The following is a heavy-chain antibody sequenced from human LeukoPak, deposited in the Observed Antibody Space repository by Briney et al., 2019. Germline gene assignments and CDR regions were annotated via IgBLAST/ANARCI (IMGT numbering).Heavy chain of an antibody. Sequence: ASVKVSCKASGYTFTSYAMHWVRQAPGQRLEWMGWINAGNGNTKYSQEFQGRVTITRDTSASTAYMEPSSLRSEDMAVYYCAFSSYYLQGNYYYMDVWGKGTTVTVSS. J-gene: IGHJ6*03. D-gene: IGHD1-26*01. CDR2: INAGNGNT. CDR3: AFSSYYLQGNYYYMDV. CDR1: GYTFTSYA. V-gene: IGHV1-3*03.